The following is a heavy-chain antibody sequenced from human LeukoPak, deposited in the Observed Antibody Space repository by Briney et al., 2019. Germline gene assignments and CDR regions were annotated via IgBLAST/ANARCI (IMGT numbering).Heavy chain of an antibody. CDR3: ARAVTGTTDFDY. CDR1: GFTFSSYS. CDR2: ISSSSSYI. D-gene: IGHD1-7*01. J-gene: IGHJ4*02. Sequence: GGSLRLSCAASGFTFSSYSMNWVRQAPGKGLEWVSSISSSSSYIYYADSVKGRFTISRDNAKNSLYLQMNSLRAEDTAVYYCARAVTGTTDFDYWGQGTLVTVSS. V-gene: IGHV3-21*01.